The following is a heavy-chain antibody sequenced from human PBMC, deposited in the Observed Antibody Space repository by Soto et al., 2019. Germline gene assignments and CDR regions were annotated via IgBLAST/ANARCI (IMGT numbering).Heavy chain of an antibody. CDR2: ISSNGGST. CDR3: ARGQLSDYIINWFDP. Sequence: PGGSLRLSCAASGFTFSSYAMHWVRQAPGKGLEYVSAISSNGGSTYYANSVKGRFTISRDNSKNTLYLQMGSLRAEDMAVYYCARGQLSDYIINWFDPWGQGTLVTVSS. V-gene: IGHV3-64*01. J-gene: IGHJ5*02. CDR1: GFTFSSYA. D-gene: IGHD4-4*01.